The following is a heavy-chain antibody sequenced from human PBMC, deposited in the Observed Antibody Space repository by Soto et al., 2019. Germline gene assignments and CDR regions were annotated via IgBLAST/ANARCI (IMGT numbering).Heavy chain of an antibody. CDR3: GEDSHSSGWYHAFDI. D-gene: IGHD6-19*01. V-gene: IGHV3-23*01. Sequence: EVQLLESGGGLVQPGGSLRLSCAASGFTFSSYAMSWVRQAPGKGLEWVSAISGSGGSTYYADSVKGRFTISRDNSKNTLNLQMNSLRADDTAVYYCGEDSHSSGWYHAFDIWGQGTMVTVSS. J-gene: IGHJ3*02. CDR2: ISGSGGST. CDR1: GFTFSSYA.